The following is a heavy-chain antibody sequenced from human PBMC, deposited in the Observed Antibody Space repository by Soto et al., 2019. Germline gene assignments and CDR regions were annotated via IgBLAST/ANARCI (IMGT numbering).Heavy chain of an antibody. J-gene: IGHJ3*02. D-gene: IGHD2-21*02. Sequence: HPGGSLRLSCAASGFTFSSYAMHWVRQAPGKGLEWVAVISYDGSNKYYADSVKGRFTISRDNSKNTLYLQMNSLRAEDTAVYYCAREPMVVTPVGAFDIWGQGTMVTVSS. CDR1: GFTFSSYA. CDR2: ISYDGSNK. V-gene: IGHV3-30-3*01. CDR3: AREPMVVTPVGAFDI.